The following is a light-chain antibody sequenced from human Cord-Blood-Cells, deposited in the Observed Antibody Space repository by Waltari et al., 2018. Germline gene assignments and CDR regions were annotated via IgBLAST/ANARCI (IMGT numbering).Light chain of an antibody. CDR1: QSISSW. Sequence: DIQMTQSPSTLSASVGDRVTITCRASQSISSWLAWYQQKPEKAPKLLIYKASSLESGVPSRFSGSGSGTEFTLTISSLQPDDFATYYCQQYNSPMYTFGQGTKLEIK. CDR2: KAS. CDR3: QQYNSPMYT. V-gene: IGKV1-5*03. J-gene: IGKJ2*01.